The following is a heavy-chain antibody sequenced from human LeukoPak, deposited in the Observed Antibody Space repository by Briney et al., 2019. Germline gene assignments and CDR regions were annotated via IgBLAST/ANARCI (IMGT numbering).Heavy chain of an antibody. CDR1: GGSISSSSYY. J-gene: IGHJ5*02. CDR2: INHNGST. Sequence: SETLSLTCTVSGGSISSSSYYWGWIRQSPGKGLEWIGEINHNGSTNYNPSLKSRVTISIDTSKNQFSLKLSSVTAADTAVYYCARGDCSSTSCYLSDWFDPWGQGTLVTVSS. CDR3: ARGDCSSTSCYLSDWFDP. D-gene: IGHD2-2*01. V-gene: IGHV4-39*07.